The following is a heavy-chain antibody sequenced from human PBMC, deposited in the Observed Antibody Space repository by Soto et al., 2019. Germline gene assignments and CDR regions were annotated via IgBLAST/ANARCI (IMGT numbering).Heavy chain of an antibody. CDR2: TYYRSKWYN. CDR1: GDSVSSNSAA. V-gene: IGHV6-1*01. D-gene: IGHD4-17*01. CDR3: ARGDYGDYLLGYSWFDP. J-gene: IGHJ5*02. Sequence: PSQTLSLTCAISGDSVSSNSAAWNWIRQSPSRGLEWLGRTYYRSKWYNDYAVSVKSRITINPDTSKNQFSLQLNSVTPEDTAVYYCARGDYGDYLLGYSWFDPWGQGTLVTVSS.